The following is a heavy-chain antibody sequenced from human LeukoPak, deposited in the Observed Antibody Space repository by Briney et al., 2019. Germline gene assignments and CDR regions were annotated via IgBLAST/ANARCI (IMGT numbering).Heavy chain of an antibody. Sequence: GGSLRLSCAASGFTFSSYGMHWVRQAPGKGLEWVAFIRYDGSNKYYADSVEGRFTISRDNAKNSLYLQMNSLRAEDTAVYYCARDKDYGSGSYPDAFDIWGQGTMVTVSS. J-gene: IGHJ3*02. CDR2: IRYDGSNK. V-gene: IGHV3-30*02. D-gene: IGHD3-10*01. CDR3: ARDKDYGSGSYPDAFDI. CDR1: GFTFSSYG.